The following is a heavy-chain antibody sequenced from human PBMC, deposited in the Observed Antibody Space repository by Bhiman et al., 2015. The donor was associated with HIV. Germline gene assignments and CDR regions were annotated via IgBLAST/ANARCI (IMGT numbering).Heavy chain of an antibody. V-gene: IGHV3-9*01. CDR3: AVLPRGTVYFDY. D-gene: IGHD1-7*01. CDR2: ISWNSGSI. J-gene: IGHJ4*02. CDR1: GFTFDDYA. Sequence: EVQLVESGGGLVQPGRSLRLSCAASGFTFDDYAMHWVRQAPGKGLEWVSGISWNSGSIGYADSVKGRFIISRDNAKNSLYLQMNSLRAEDTALYYCAVLPRGTVYFDYWGQGTLVTVSS.